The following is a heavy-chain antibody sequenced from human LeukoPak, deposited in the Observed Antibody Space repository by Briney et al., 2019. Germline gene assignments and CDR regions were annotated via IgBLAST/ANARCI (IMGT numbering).Heavy chain of an antibody. V-gene: IGHV3-23*01. J-gene: IGHJ3*01. CDR3: AKDIQLST. CDR2: IASSGRNT. Sequence: GGSLRLSCAASGFTFNTYAMNWVRQAPGKGLEWVSLIASSGRNTYYTDSVRGRFTISRDNSKKTLSLQMNSLRVEDTAIYYCAKDIQLSTWGLGTMVTVSS. CDR1: GFTFNTYA. D-gene: IGHD5-24*01.